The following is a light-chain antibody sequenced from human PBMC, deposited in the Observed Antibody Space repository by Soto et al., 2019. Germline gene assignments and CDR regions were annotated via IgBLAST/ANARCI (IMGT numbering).Light chain of an antibody. CDR2: STS. V-gene: IGKV3-20*01. J-gene: IGKJ3*01. CDR3: QQYGTSPPFT. Sequence: EIVLAQSPATLSLSPGEKATLSCRASQSLTATYSAWYQQKPGQPPRLLIHSTSVRATGIPDRFVGSGSGTDFTLTISRLEPEDFAVYYCQQYGTSPPFTFGPGTKVDIK. CDR1: QSLTATY.